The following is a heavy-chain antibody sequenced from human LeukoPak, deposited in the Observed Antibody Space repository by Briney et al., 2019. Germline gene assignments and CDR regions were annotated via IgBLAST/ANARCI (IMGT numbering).Heavy chain of an antibody. J-gene: IGHJ4*02. CDR3: ARVRLHYDSSGYYTLGY. V-gene: IGHV1-18*01. CDR2: ISAYNGNT. Sequence: ASVKVSCKASGYTFTSYGISWVRQAPGQGLEWMGWISAYNGNTNYAQKLQGRVTMTTDTSTSTAYMELRSLRSDDTAVYYCARVRLHYDSSGYYTLGYWGRGTLVTVSS. CDR1: GYTFTSYG. D-gene: IGHD3-22*01.